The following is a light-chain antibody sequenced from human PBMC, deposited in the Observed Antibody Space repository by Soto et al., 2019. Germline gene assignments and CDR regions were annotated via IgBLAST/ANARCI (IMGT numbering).Light chain of an antibody. CDR3: QHYNSYSEA. Sequence: DIQMTQSPSTLSASIGDRVTVTCRASPSISTWLAWYQQKPGKAPNLLIYDASSLESGVPSRFSGSGSGTEFTLTISSLQPDDFATYYCQHYNSYSEAFGQGTKVELK. V-gene: IGKV1-5*01. CDR1: PSISTW. J-gene: IGKJ1*01. CDR2: DAS.